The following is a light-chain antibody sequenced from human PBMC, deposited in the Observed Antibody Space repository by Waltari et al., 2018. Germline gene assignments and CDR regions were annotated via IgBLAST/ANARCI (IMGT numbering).Light chain of an antibody. Sequence: DIQMTQSPSSLSASVGDTVTITCQASQGIGNNLNWYQQKPGKAPKLLIYTTSLQSGITSRFSGSGSGTDFTLTISSLQPEDFATYYCQQGYSYPRTFGQGTKVEIK. J-gene: IGKJ1*01. CDR1: QGIGNN. CDR3: QQGYSYPRT. CDR2: TT. V-gene: IGKV1-16*01.